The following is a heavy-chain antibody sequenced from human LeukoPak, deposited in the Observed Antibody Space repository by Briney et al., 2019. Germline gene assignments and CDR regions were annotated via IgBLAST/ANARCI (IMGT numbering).Heavy chain of an antibody. CDR3: ASRSSSSYYYYGMDV. J-gene: IGHJ6*02. D-gene: IGHD6-6*01. V-gene: IGHV4-28*01. CDR2: IYYSGST. CDR1: GYSISTSNW. Sequence: PSDTLSLTCAVSGYSISTSNWWGWIRQPPGKGLEWIGYIYYSGSTYYNPSLKSRVTMSVDTSKNQFSLKLSSVTAADTAVYYCASRSSSSYYYYGMDVWGQGTTVTVSS.